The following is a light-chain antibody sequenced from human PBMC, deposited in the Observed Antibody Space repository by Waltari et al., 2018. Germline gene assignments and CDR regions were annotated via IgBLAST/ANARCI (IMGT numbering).Light chain of an antibody. CDR3: CSYAGSYRGV. J-gene: IGLJ3*02. V-gene: IGLV1-40*01. CDR2: GNT. CDR1: DSNIGADYD. Sequence: QSVLTQPPSVSGAPGQTVIISCSGTDSNIGADYDVHWYQHLPGAAPKLLILGNTNRPSGVPDRFSASKSGASASLVISGLQADDEGDYYCCSYAGSYRGVFGGGTKLTVL.